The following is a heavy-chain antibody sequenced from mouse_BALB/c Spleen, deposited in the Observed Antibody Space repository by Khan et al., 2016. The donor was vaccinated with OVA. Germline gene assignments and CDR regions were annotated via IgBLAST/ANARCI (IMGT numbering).Heavy chain of an antibody. CDR1: GFTFSNYW. J-gene: IGHJ3*01. V-gene: IGHV6-6*02. CDR2: IRLKSNNYAT. Sequence: EVQLEESGGGLVQPGGSMKLSCVASGFTFSNYWMNWVRQSPEKGLEWVAEIRLKSNNYATHYAESVKGRFTISRDDSKSSVYLQMNNLRAEATGIYYCTTGFAYWCQGTLVTVSS. CDR3: TTGFAY.